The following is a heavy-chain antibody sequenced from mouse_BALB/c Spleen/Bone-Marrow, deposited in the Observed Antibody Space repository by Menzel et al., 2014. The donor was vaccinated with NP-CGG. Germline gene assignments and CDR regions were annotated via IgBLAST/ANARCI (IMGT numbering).Heavy chain of an antibody. CDR3: AREGGLRRGDYYVMDY. D-gene: IGHD2-4*01. CDR1: GYTFTGYV. J-gene: IGHJ4*01. Sequence: VQLQQSGPELVKPGASVKMSCKASGYTFTGYVMHWVKQKPGQGLEWIGYINPYSGGTKYNEKFKGKATLTSDKSSSTAYMELSSLTSEDSAVYYCAREGGLRRGDYYVMDYWGQGTSVTVSS. V-gene: IGHV1-14*01. CDR2: INPYSGGT.